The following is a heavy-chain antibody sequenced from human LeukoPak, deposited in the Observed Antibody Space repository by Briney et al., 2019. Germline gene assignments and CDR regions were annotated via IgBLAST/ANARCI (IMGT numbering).Heavy chain of an antibody. CDR1: GGTFSSYA. CDR3: ARDYHGSGSLTTFDY. D-gene: IGHD3-10*01. J-gene: IGHJ4*02. V-gene: IGHV1-69*05. Sequence: SVKVSCKASGGTFSSYAISWVRQAPGQGLEWMGGIIPIFGTANYAQKFQGRVTLTRDTSTSTVYMELSSLRSQDTAVYYCARDYHGSGSLTTFDYWGQGTLVTVSS. CDR2: IIPIFGTA.